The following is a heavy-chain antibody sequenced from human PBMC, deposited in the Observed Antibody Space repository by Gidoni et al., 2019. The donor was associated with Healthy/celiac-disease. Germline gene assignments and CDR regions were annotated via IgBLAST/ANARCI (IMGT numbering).Heavy chain of an antibody. CDR1: GSPFTSYA. Sequence: QVSLVKSGAEVRNPGAPVRVPCKALGSPFTSYAMHWVRQAPGQRLEWMGWINAGNGNTKYSQKFQGRVTITRDTSASTAYMELSSLRSEDTAVYYCASSERGRYSGYDWGLWVQGTLVTVSS. J-gene: IGHJ4*02. CDR2: INAGNGNT. CDR3: ASSERGRYSGYDWGL. D-gene: IGHD5-12*01. V-gene: IGHV1-3*01.